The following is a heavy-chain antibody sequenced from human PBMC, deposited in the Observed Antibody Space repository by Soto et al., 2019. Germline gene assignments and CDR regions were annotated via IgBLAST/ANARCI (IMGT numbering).Heavy chain of an antibody. CDR2: INSDGSST. CDR3: ARGGGVPTAIGRFDP. CDR1: GFTFSSYW. J-gene: IGHJ5*02. Sequence: GGSLRPSCAASGFTFSSYWMHWVRQAPGKGPVWVSRINSDGSSTSYADSVKGRFTISRDNAKNTLYLQMNSLRAEDTAVYYCARGGGVPTAIGRFDPWGQGIQVTVSS. D-gene: IGHD2-2*01. V-gene: IGHV3-74*01.